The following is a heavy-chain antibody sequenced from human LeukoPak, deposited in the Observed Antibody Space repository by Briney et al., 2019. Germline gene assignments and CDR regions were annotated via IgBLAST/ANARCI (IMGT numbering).Heavy chain of an antibody. D-gene: IGHD3-22*01. Sequence: GGSLRLSCAAPGFSFDDYAIHWVRQAPGKGLEWVSLISGDGGSTFYADSVKGRFTISRDNSKNSLYLQMSSLRSEDTALYYCARESDSSGWYDSWVQGTLVTVSS. V-gene: IGHV3-43*02. CDR2: ISGDGGST. CDR3: ARESDSSGWYDS. CDR1: GFSFDDYA. J-gene: IGHJ5*01.